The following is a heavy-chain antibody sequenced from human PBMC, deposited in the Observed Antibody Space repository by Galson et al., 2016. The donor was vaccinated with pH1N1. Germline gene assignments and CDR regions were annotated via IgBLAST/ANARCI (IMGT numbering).Heavy chain of an antibody. CDR1: GYTFTDYW. CDR3: GRHADLWTPDY. Sequence: QSGAEVKKPGESLKISCQASGYTFTDYWISWVRQMPDKGLEWMGRIHPRDSHSNYSPSFRGLISFSSDKSTATASLQWTSLKASDTATYYSGRHADLWTPDYWGQGTLVTVSS. J-gene: IGHJ4*02. V-gene: IGHV5-10-1*03. CDR2: IHPRDSHS. D-gene: IGHD3/OR15-3a*01.